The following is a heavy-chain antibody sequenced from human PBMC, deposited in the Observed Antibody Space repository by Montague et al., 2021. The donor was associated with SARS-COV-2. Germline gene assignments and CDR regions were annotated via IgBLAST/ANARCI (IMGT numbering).Heavy chain of an antibody. D-gene: IGHD2-2*01. V-gene: IGHV4-34*01. CDR2: INHSGST. CDR1: GGSFSGYY. J-gene: IGHJ6*03. Sequence: LSLTCTVYGGSFSGYYWSWIRQPPGKGLEWIGEINHSGSTNYNPSLKSRVTISVDTSKNQFSLKLSSVTAADTAVYYCARARQDVVVPALGIGAYYYYYYMDVWGKGTTVTVSS. CDR3: ARARQDVVVPALGIGAYYYYYYMDV.